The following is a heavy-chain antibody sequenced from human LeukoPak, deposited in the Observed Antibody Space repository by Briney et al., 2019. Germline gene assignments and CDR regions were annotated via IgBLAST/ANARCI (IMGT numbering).Heavy chain of an antibody. CDR3: AKDAEREKHFTPKRYKWNSYFDY. CDR2: ISGSGGST. Sequence: GGSLRLSCAASGFTFSSYGMSWVRQAPGKGLEWVSAISGSGGSTYYADSVKGRFTISRDNSKSTLYLQMNSLRAEDTAVYYCAKDAEREKHFTPKRYKWNSYFDYWGQGTLVTVSS. CDR1: GFTFSSYG. V-gene: IGHV3-23*01. D-gene: IGHD1-7*01. J-gene: IGHJ4*02.